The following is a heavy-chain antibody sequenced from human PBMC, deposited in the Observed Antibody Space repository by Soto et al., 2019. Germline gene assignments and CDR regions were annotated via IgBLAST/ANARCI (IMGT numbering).Heavy chain of an antibody. CDR2: INHSGST. CDR1: GGSFSGYY. V-gene: IGHV4-34*01. Sequence: SETLSLTCAVYGGSFSGYYWSWVRQPPGKWLEWIGEINHSGSTNYNPSLKSRVTISVDTSKNQFSLKLSSVTAADTAVYYCARGAAAAGTAYFDYWGQGXLVTVYS. J-gene: IGHJ4*02. D-gene: IGHD6-13*01. CDR3: ARGAAAAGTAYFDY.